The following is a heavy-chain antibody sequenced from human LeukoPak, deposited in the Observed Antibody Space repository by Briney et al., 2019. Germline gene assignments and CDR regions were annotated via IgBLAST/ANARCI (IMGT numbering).Heavy chain of an antibody. CDR1: GFTFSSSD. V-gene: IGHV3-13*01. Sequence: PGGSLRLSCAASGFTFSSSDMHWVRQPPGKGLEWVSAIGTIGDTYYPGSVKGRFTISRENAKNTLYLQMNSLRAGDTAVYYCARDVGGILWFGEYSSWYFDLWGRGTLVTVSS. D-gene: IGHD3-10*01. CDR3: ARDVGGILWFGEYSSWYFDL. CDR2: IGTIGDT. J-gene: IGHJ2*01.